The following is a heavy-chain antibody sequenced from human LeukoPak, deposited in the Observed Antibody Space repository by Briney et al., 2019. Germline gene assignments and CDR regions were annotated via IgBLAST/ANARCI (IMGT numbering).Heavy chain of an antibody. CDR1: SGSISSYY. Sequence: SETLSLTCTVSSGSISSYYWSWIRQPPGKGLEWIGYIYYSGSTNYNPSLKSRVTISVDTSKNQFSLKLSSVTAADTAVYYCARGLHVLAAAGLYFDYWGQGTLVTVSS. CDR2: IYYSGST. J-gene: IGHJ4*02. D-gene: IGHD6-13*01. CDR3: ARGLHVLAAAGLYFDY. V-gene: IGHV4-59*01.